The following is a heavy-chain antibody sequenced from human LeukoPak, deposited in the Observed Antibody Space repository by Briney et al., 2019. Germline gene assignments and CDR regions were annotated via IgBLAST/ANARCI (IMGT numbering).Heavy chain of an antibody. CDR2: VSGSGGST. D-gene: IGHD4-17*01. CDR3: AKVKRPFNGIDP. CDR1: GFTFSSYA. Sequence: GGSLRLSCAASGFTFSSYAMSWVRQAPGKGLEWVSAVSGSGGSTYYADSVKGRFTISRDNSKNTLYLQMNSLRAEDTAVYYCAKVKRPFNGIDPWGQGTLVTVSS. J-gene: IGHJ5*02. V-gene: IGHV3-23*01.